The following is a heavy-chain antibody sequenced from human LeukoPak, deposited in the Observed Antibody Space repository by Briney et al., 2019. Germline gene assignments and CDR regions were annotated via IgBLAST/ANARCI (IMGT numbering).Heavy chain of an antibody. D-gene: IGHD2-2*03. V-gene: IGHV4-39*07. CDR3: ARDGFIKTFDY. Sequence: SETLSLTCTVSGGSISSSSYYWGWIRQPPGKGLEWIGSIYYSGSTYYNPSLKSRVTISVDTSKNQFSLKLSSVTAADTAVYYCARDGFIKTFDYWGQGTLVTVSS. CDR2: IYYSGST. J-gene: IGHJ4*02. CDR1: GGSISSSSYY.